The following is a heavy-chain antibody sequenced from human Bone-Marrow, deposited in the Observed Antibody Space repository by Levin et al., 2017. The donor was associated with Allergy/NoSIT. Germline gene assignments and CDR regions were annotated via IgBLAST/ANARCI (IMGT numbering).Heavy chain of an antibody. CDR1: GFTFSSYA. V-gene: IGHV3-23*01. CDR3: AKFGSPGEIPFDY. D-gene: IGHD3-10*01. CDR2: ISGSGGST. Sequence: SGGSLRLSCAASGFTFSSYAMSWVRQAPGKGLEWVSAISGSGGSTYYADSVKGRFTISRDNSKNTLYLQMNSLRAEDTAVYYCAKFGSPGEIPFDYWGQGTLVTVSS. J-gene: IGHJ4*02.